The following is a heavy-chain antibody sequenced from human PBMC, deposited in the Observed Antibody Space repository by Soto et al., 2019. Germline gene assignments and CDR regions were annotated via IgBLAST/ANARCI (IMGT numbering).Heavy chain of an antibody. J-gene: IGHJ4*02. Sequence: GGSLRLSCAASGFTFSSYWMSWFRQAPGKGLEWVANIKQDGSEKYYVDSVKGRFTISRDNAKNSLYLQMNSLRAEDTAVYYCARVFGFLEWSFDYWGQGTPVIVSS. D-gene: IGHD3-3*01. V-gene: IGHV3-7*01. CDR2: IKQDGSEK. CDR3: ARVFGFLEWSFDY. CDR1: GFTFSSYW.